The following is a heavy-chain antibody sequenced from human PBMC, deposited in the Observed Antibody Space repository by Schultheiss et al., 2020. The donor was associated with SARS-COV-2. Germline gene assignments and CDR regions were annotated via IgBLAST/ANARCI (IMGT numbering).Heavy chain of an antibody. D-gene: IGHD4-11*01. CDR3: ARGRGSNYINDY. CDR2: ISGYNGNT. CDR1: GYSFSSNG. Sequence: ASVKVSCKASGYSFSSNGISWVRQAPGQGLEWMGWISGYNGNTNYAQKYQGRVTMTTDTSTNTAYMELRSLRSDDTAVYYCARGRGSNYINDYWGQGTLVTVSS. J-gene: IGHJ4*02. V-gene: IGHV1-18*01.